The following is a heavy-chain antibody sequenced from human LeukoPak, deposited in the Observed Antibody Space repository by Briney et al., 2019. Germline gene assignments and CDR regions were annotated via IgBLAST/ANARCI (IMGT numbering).Heavy chain of an antibody. CDR1: GGSISSYY. Sequence: SETLSLTCTVSGGSISSYYWGWIRQPPGKGLEWIGSIYYSGSTYYNPSLKSRVTISVDTSKNQFSLKLSSVTAADTAVYYCARDTYSSGWFPDYWGQGTLVTVSS. CDR2: IYYSGST. V-gene: IGHV4-39*07. CDR3: ARDTYSSGWFPDY. J-gene: IGHJ4*02. D-gene: IGHD6-19*01.